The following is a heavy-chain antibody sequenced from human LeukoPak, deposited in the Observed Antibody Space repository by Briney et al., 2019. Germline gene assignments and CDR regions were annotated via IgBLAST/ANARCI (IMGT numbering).Heavy chain of an antibody. CDR3: AAEYYDILTGYFNLDY. V-gene: IGHV3-30*02. CDR1: GFTFSSYG. CDR2: IRYDGSNK. D-gene: IGHD3-9*01. Sequence: QAGGSLRLSCAASGFTFSSYGMHWVRQAPGKGLEWVAFIRYDGSNKYYADSVKGRFTISRDNSKNTLYLQMNSLRADDTAVYYCAAEYYDILTGYFNLDYWGQGTLVTVSS. J-gene: IGHJ4*02.